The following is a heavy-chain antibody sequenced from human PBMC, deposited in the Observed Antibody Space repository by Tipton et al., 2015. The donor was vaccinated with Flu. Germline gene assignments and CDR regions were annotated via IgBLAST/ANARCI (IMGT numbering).Heavy chain of an antibody. Sequence: AVSGFIFDDYGMNWVRQAPGKGLEWVSTISWNGGSTDYADSVKGRFTMSRDNAKNSLYLQMNSLRDEDTALYYCARRATYHDILTGCLDYWGQGTLVTASS. V-gene: IGHV3-20*04. CDR2: ISWNGGST. CDR3: ARRATYHDILTGCLDY. D-gene: IGHD3-9*01. J-gene: IGHJ4*02. CDR1: GFIFDDYG.